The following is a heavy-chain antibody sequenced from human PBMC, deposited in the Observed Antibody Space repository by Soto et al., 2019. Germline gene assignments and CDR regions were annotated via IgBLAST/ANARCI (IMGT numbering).Heavy chain of an antibody. V-gene: IGHV3-15*01. Sequence: AGGSLRLSCVASGFTFNNAWMSWVRQAPGKGLEWVGRIKSKTDGGTTDYAAPVKGRFTVSRDDSKNTLYLQMNSLKTEDTALYYCANDPLTPSYKSPWNYLQQGGASYYGMDVWGQGTTVTVSS. CDR2: IKSKTDGGTT. CDR3: ANDPLTPSYKSPWNYLQQGGASYYGMDV. D-gene: IGHD1-7*01. CDR1: GFTFNNAW. J-gene: IGHJ6*02.